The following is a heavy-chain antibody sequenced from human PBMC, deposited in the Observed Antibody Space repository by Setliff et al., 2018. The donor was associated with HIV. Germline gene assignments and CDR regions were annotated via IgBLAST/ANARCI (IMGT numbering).Heavy chain of an antibody. Sequence: ASVKVSCKASGYTFTGYYMHWVRQAPGQGLEWMGWINPNSGGTKYAQKFPGRVTMTRDTSINTAYMELSRLTSDDTAVYYCARLGGYSSSWYVPYFYYMDVWGKGTTVTVSS. V-gene: IGHV1-2*02. CDR1: GYTFTGYY. J-gene: IGHJ6*03. CDR3: ARLGGYSSSWYVPYFYYMDV. D-gene: IGHD6-13*01. CDR2: INPNSGGT.